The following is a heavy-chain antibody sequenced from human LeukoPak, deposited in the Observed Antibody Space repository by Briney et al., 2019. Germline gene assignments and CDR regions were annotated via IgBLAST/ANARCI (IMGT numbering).Heavy chain of an antibody. CDR2: INAGNGNT. CDR1: GYTFTSYA. J-gene: IGHJ4*02. CDR3: ARDFRFHAQLLN. D-gene: IGHD2/OR15-2a*01. V-gene: IGHV1-3*01. Sequence: ASVKVSCKASGYTFTSYAMHWVRQAPGQRLEWMGWINAGNGNTKYSQKFQGRVTITRDTSASTAYMELSSLRSEDTAVYYCARDFRFHAQLLNWGQGTLVTVSS.